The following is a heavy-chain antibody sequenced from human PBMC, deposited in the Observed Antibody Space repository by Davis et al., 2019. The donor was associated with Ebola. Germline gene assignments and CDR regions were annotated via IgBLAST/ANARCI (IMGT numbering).Heavy chain of an antibody. V-gene: IGHV4-34*01. Sequence: MPSETLSLTCAVYGGSFSGYYWSWIRRPPGKGLEWIGEINHSGSTNYNPSLKSRVTISVDTSKNQFSLKLSSVTAADTAVYYCARARGLPRVYYYGMDVWGQGTTVTVSS. CDR2: INHSGST. CDR1: GGSFSGYY. D-gene: IGHD4-11*01. J-gene: IGHJ6*02. CDR3: ARARGLPRVYYYGMDV.